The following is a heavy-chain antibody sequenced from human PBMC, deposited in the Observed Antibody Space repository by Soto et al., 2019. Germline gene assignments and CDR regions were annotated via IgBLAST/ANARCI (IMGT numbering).Heavy chain of an antibody. CDR3: ARRARPDFYYMDV. CDR2: ISSNGVGT. J-gene: IGHJ6*03. Sequence: EVQLAESGGGLAQPGGSLRLSCAASGFTLSGYAMDWVRQAPGKGLEYVSGISSNGVGTYYANSVQGRFTISRDNSKNTVYLQMGSLRPQDMAVYYCARRARPDFYYMDVWGKGTTVTVS. D-gene: IGHD6-6*01. V-gene: IGHV3-64*01. CDR1: GFTLSGYA.